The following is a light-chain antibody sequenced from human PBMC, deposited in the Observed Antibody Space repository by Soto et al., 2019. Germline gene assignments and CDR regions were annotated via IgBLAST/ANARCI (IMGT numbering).Light chain of an antibody. V-gene: IGKV3-20*01. CDR1: QSVSSSY. CDR2: DTS. J-gene: IGKJ1*01. CDR3: QHYGSSRT. Sequence: EIVLTQSPGTLSMSPGERATLSCRASQSVSSSYLAWYQQKPGQTPRLLIYDTSSRATGIPDRFSGSGSGTDFTLTISRLEPEDFPVYYCQHYGSSRTFGQGTKVETK.